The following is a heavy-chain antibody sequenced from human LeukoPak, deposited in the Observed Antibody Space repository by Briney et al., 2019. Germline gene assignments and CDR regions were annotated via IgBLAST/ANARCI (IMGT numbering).Heavy chain of an antibody. CDR1: GFTFSSYS. J-gene: IGHJ4*02. CDR3: ARGHITMIVVANFDY. CDR2: ISSSSSYI. V-gene: IGHV3-21*01. Sequence: GGSLRLSCAASGFTFSSYSMNWVRQAPGKGLEWVSSISSSSSYIYYADSVKGRFTISRDNAKNSLYLQMNSLRAEDTGVYYRARGHITMIVVANFDYWGQGTLVTVSS. D-gene: IGHD3-22*01.